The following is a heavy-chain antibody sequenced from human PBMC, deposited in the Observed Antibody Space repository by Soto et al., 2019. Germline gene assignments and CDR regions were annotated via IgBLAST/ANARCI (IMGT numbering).Heavy chain of an antibody. CDR3: VMVDNYVTPTPQDV. Sequence: QVQLVQSGDEVKKPGASVKVSCKASGYIFVNYGIAWVRQAPGQGLEWMGWLSPYTGNTHSATKVQGRLTMTTDTATSTAYMDLGSLTSDDTAVYYCVMVDNYVTPTPQDVWGQGPTVTVSS. CDR2: LSPYTGNT. CDR1: GYIFVNYG. D-gene: IGHD3-16*01. J-gene: IGHJ6*02. V-gene: IGHV1-18*01.